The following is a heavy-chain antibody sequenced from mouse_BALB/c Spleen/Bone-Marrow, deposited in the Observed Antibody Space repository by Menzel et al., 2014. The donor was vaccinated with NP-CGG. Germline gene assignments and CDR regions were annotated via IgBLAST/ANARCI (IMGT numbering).Heavy chain of an antibody. CDR3: SKDGGYDYSHYFDY. J-gene: IGHJ2*01. V-gene: IGHV5-6-4*01. D-gene: IGHD2-4*01. Sequence: EVQVVESGGGLVKPGGSLKLSCAASGFTFSSYSMSWVRQTPEKRLEWVATISSGGHDTYYPDSVKGRFTISRDNAKNTLYLQMSSLKSEDTAVYYCSKDGGYDYSHYFDYWGQGTTLTVSS. CDR1: GFTFSSYS. CDR2: ISSGGHDT.